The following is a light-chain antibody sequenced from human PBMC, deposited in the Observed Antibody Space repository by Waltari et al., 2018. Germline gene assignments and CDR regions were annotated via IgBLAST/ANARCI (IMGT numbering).Light chain of an antibody. Sequence: EIVLTQSPATLSFYPGERATLSCRASQSVGFYLAWYQQKPGQAPRLILYDASNRATGIPGRFSGSGSGTEFTLTISSLEPEDVAVYYCQQSKSWPLTFGGGTKVEIK. CDR2: DAS. CDR1: QSVGFY. J-gene: IGKJ4*01. CDR3: QQSKSWPLT. V-gene: IGKV3-11*01.